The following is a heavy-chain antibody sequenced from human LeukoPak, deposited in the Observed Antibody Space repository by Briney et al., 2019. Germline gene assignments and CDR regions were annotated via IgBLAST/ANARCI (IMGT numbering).Heavy chain of an antibody. J-gene: IGHJ4*02. CDR3: ARNGDYNLDS. CDR1: GGSFSGYY. CDR2: INHSGST. Sequence: SETLSLTWAVYGGSFSGYYWSWIRQPPGKGLEWIGEINHSGSTNYNPSLKSRVTISLDTSKNQLSLKLSSVTAADTAVYYCARNGDYNLDSWGQGNLVTVSS. D-gene: IGHD4-17*01. V-gene: IGHV4-34*01.